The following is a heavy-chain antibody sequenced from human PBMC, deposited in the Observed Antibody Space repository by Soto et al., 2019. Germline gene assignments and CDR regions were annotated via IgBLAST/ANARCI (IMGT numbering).Heavy chain of an antibody. V-gene: IGHV1-18*04. Sequence: QVQLVQSGAEVKKPGASVMVSCKASGYTFTSYGISWIRQAPGQGLEWMGWINANNGNTDYAQNFQGRVTMTTDTSTSTAYMELRSLRSDDTAGYYCATSYDSGFDPWGQGTLVSVSS. CDR2: INANNGNT. CDR1: GYTFTSYG. D-gene: IGHD5-12*01. J-gene: IGHJ5*02. CDR3: ATSYDSGFDP.